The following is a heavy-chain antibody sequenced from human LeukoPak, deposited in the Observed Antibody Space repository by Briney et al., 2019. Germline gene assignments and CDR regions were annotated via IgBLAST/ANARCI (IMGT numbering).Heavy chain of an antibody. J-gene: IGHJ5*02. V-gene: IGHV1-24*01. CDR2: FDPEDGET. CDR3: ARCYDLWSGYYRWLDP. CDR1: GYTLTELS. Sequence: ASVKVSCKVSGYTLTELSMHWVRQAPGEGLEWMGGFDPEDGETIYAQKFQGRVTMTEDTSTDTAYMELSSLRSEDTAVYYCARCYDLWSGYYRWLDPWGQGTLVTVSS. D-gene: IGHD3-3*01.